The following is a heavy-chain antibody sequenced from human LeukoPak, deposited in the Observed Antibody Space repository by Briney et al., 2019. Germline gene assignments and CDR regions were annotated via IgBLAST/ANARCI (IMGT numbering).Heavy chain of an antibody. CDR3: ARISLSGWVNDH. J-gene: IGHJ4*02. D-gene: IGHD6-19*01. Sequence: GGSLRLSCEASGFTFSSHWMHWVRQAPGKGLVWVTRISSDGSSTSYADSVKGRFTISRDNAKNTLYLQMSSLRAEDTAMYYCARISLSGWVNDHWGQGTLVTVSS. CDR1: GFTFSSHW. V-gene: IGHV3-74*01. CDR2: ISSDGSST.